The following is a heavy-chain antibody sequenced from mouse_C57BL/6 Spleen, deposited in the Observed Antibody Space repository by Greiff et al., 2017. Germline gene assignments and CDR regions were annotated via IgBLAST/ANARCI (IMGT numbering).Heavy chain of an antibody. CDR2: IDPETGGT. V-gene: IGHV1-15*01. CDR1: GYTFTDYE. CDR3: TRSGTTVVATDY. J-gene: IGHJ2*01. D-gene: IGHD1-1*01. Sequence: QVQLQQSGAELVRPGASVTLSCKASGYTFTDYEMHWVKQTPVHGLEWIGAIDPETGGTAYNQKFKGKAILTADKSSSTAYMELRSLTSEDSAVYYCTRSGTTVVATDYWGQGTTLTVSS.